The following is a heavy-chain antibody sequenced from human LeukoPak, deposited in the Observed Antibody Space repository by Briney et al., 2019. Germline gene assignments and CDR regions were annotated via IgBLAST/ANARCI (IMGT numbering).Heavy chain of an antibody. V-gene: IGHV3-7*01. CDR3: ARTIRGY. D-gene: IGHD3-10*01. CDR1: GFTFSNYW. Sequence: TGGSLRPSCAASGFTFSNYWMSWVRQAPGQGLEWVANIKEDGSEKYYVDSVKGRFTISRDNAKNSLYLQMNSLRAEDTAVYYCARTIRGYWGQGTLVTVSS. J-gene: IGHJ4*02. CDR2: IKEDGSEK.